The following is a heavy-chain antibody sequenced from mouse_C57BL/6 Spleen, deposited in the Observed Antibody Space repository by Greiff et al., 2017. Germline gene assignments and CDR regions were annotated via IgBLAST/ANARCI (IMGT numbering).Heavy chain of an antibody. D-gene: IGHD1-1*01. V-gene: IGHV2-4*01. CDR2: IWSGGST. Sequence: VKVVESGPGLVQPSQSLSITCTVSGFSLTSYGVHWVRQPPGKGLEWLGVIWSGGSTDYNAAFISRLSISKDNSKSQVFFKMNSLQADDTAIYYCAKNGDGSSYWYFDVWGTGTTVTVSS. CDR3: AKNGDGSSYWYFDV. CDR1: GFSLTSYG. J-gene: IGHJ1*03.